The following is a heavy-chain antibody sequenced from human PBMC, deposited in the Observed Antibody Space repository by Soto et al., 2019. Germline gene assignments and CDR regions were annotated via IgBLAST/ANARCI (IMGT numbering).Heavy chain of an antibody. CDR2: ISYDGRNK. V-gene: IGHV3-30*04. Sequence: VQLVESGGGLVQPGGSLRLSCAASGFTFSSYALHWVRQAPGKGLEWVALISYDGRNKYYADSVKGRFTISRDNSKNTLYLQMNSLRTEDTAVYYCARDGEVAPAAINYFDYWGQGTLVTVSS. CDR3: ARDGEVAPAAINYFDY. J-gene: IGHJ4*02. D-gene: IGHD2-2*02. CDR1: GFTFSSYA.